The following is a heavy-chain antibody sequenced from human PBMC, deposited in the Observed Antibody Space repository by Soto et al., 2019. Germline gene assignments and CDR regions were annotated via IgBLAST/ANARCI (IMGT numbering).Heavy chain of an antibody. V-gene: IGHV4-59*11. CDR2: IYYSGST. J-gene: IGHJ5*02. D-gene: IGHD3-22*01. Sequence: LSLTCTVSGGSIISHLWSWIRQPPGKGLEWIGYIYYSGSTNYNPSLKSRVTISVDTSKNQFSLKLSSVTAADTAVYYCARGRYYDSSGYYHGNWFDPWGQGTLVTVSS. CDR3: ARGRYYDSSGYYHGNWFDP. CDR1: GGSIISHL.